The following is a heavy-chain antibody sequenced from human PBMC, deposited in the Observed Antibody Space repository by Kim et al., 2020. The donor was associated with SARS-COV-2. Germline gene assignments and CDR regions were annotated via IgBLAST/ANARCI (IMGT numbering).Heavy chain of an antibody. CDR3: ARIGQQLVIRGWFDP. V-gene: IGHV4-31*03. CDR2: IYYSGST. J-gene: IGHJ5*02. Sequence: SETLSHTCTVSGGSISSGGYYWSWIRQHPGKGLEWIGYIYYSGSTYYNPSLKSRVTISVDTSKNQFSLKLSSVTAADTAVYYCARIGQQLVIRGWFDPWGQGTLVTVSS. CDR1: GGSISSGGYY. D-gene: IGHD6-13*01.